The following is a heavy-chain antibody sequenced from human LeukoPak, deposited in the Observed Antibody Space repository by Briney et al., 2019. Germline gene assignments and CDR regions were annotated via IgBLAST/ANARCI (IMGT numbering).Heavy chain of an antibody. CDR2: VYYSGTT. Sequence: SSETLSLTCTVSGGSVSGSSYYWGWIRQPPGKGLEWIGSVYYSGTTYYNSSLKSRITISVDTSRKHFSLKLSSVTAADTAVYYCARDRRWELRTPGIDIWGQGTMVTVSS. D-gene: IGHD1-26*01. CDR3: ARDRRWELRTPGIDI. V-gene: IGHV4-39*02. CDR1: GGSVSGSSYY. J-gene: IGHJ3*02.